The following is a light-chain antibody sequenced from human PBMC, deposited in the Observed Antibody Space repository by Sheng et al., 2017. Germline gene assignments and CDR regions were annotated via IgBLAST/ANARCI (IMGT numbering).Light chain of an antibody. J-gene: IGLJ1*01. CDR3: GTWDSSLNADV. Sequence: QSVLTQPPSVSAAPGQKVTISCSGSSSNIGNNYVSWYQHLPGTAPKLLIYENNDRPSGISDRFSGSKSGTSATLGITGLQTGDEADYYCGTWDSSLNADVFGTGDQGHRP. V-gene: IGLV1-51*01. CDR2: ENN. CDR1: SSNIGNNY.